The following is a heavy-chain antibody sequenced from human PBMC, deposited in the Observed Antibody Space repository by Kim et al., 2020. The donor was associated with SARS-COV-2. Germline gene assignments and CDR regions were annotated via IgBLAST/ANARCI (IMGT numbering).Heavy chain of an antibody. CDR3: AKDASSIAVAGTMGDH. CDR2: ISGSGGST. Sequence: GGSLRLSCAASGFTFSSYAMSWVRQAPGKGLEWVSAISGSGGSTYYADSVKGRFTISRDNSKNTLYLQMNSLRAEDTAVYYCAKDASSIAVAGTMGDHWGQGTLVTVSS. J-gene: IGHJ4*02. D-gene: IGHD6-19*01. CDR1: GFTFSSYA. V-gene: IGHV3-23*01.